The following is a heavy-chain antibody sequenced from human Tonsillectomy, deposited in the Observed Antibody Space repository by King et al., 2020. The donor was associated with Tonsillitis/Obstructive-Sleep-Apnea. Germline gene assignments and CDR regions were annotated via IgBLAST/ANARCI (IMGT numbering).Heavy chain of an antibody. CDR1: GYTFSSFG. J-gene: IGHJ4*02. Sequence: QLVQSGAEVKKPGASVKVSCKASGYTFSSFGISWVRQAPGQGLEWMGWISTYNDNTNYAQKLQGRVTMTTDTSTSTAYMELSSLRSDDTAVYYCAAVSCIAVAGTNDFDFWGQGTLVTVSS. D-gene: IGHD6-19*01. CDR3: AAVSCIAVAGTNDFDF. V-gene: IGHV1-18*01. CDR2: ISTYNDNT.